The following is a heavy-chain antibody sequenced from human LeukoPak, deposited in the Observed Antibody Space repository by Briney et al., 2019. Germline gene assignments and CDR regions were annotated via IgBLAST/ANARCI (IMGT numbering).Heavy chain of an antibody. J-gene: IGHJ6*02. D-gene: IGHD2-8*02. CDR1: GFTFSSFG. Sequence: PGGSLRLSCAASGFTFSSFGMHWVRQAPGKGLEWVAIIGYDGSNKYYADSVKGRFTISRDNSQNTLYLQGNNLRAEDTAVYCCARGRWDTGGLHGLDVWGQGTTVTVSS. CDR3: ARGRWDTGGLHGLDV. V-gene: IGHV3-33*01. CDR2: IGYDGSNK.